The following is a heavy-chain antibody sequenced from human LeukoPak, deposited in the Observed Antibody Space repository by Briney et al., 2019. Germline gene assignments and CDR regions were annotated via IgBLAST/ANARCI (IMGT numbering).Heavy chain of an antibody. D-gene: IGHD2-2*01. CDR1: GYSISSGYY. J-gene: IGHJ4*02. V-gene: IGHV4-38-2*02. CDR2: IYHSGST. Sequence: SETLSLTCTVSGYSISSGYYWGWIRQPPGKGLEWIGSIYHSGSTYYNPSLKSRVTISVDTSKNQFSLKLSSVTAADTAVYYCASDDSTQFDYWGQGTLVTVSS. CDR3: ASDDSTQFDY.